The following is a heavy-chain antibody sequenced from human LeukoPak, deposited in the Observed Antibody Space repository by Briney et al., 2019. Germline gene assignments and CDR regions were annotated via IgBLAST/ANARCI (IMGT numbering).Heavy chain of an antibody. J-gene: IGHJ4*02. D-gene: IGHD3-10*01. CDR1: GDTFSRYG. CDR3: AREGREVYGSGSPDDY. Sequence: SVKVSCKASGDTFSRYGISWVRQAPGQGLEWMGRIIPILGIANYAQKFQGRVTITADKSTSTAYMELSSLRSEDTAVYYCAREGREVYGSGSPDDYWGQGTLVTVSS. V-gene: IGHV1-69*04. CDR2: IIPILGIA.